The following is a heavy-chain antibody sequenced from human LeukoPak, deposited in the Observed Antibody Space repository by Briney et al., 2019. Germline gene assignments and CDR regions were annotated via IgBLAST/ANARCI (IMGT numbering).Heavy chain of an antibody. CDR1: GYTFTSYG. CDR3: ARGSSYYYDSSGYYQNFDY. CDR2: ISAYNGNT. Sequence: ASVNVSCKASGYTFTSYGISWVRQAPGQGLEWMGWISAYNGNTNYAQKLQGRVTMTTDTSTSTAYMELRSLRSDDTAVYYCARGSSYYYDSSGYYQNFDYWGQGTLVTVSS. V-gene: IGHV1-18*01. J-gene: IGHJ4*02. D-gene: IGHD3-22*01.